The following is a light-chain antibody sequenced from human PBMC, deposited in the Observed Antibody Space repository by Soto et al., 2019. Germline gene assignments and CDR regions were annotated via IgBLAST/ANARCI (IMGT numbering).Light chain of an antibody. CDR3: QQYETNSPM. Sequence: DIQMTQSPSTASASVGDRITITCRASQRISSWLAWYQQKPGKASKLLIYDASSLESGVPSRFSGSGSGTEFTLTISSLQPEDFATYYCQQYETNSPMFGQGTKVDIK. CDR1: QRISSW. CDR2: DAS. V-gene: IGKV1-5*01. J-gene: IGKJ1*01.